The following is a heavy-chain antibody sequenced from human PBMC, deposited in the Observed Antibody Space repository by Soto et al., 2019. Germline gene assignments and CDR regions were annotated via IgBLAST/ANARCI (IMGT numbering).Heavy chain of an antibody. V-gene: IGHV1-69*06. D-gene: IGHD2-15*01. CDR3: ARAKLRNCSGGSCYSRYYYYYGMDV. Sequence: SVKVSCKASGGTFSSYAISCVRQAPGQGLEWMGGIIPIFGTANYAQKFQGRVTITADKSTSTAYMELSSLRSEDTAVYYCARAKLRNCSGGSCYSRYYYYYGMDVWGQGTTVTVSS. J-gene: IGHJ6*02. CDR2: IIPIFGTA. CDR1: GGTFSSYA.